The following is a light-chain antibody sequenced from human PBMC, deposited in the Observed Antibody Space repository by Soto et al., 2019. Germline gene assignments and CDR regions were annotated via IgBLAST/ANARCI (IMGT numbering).Light chain of an antibody. CDR3: QQSYITPWT. CDR1: QSVSSY. V-gene: IGKV3-11*01. Sequence: EIVLTPSPATLSLSPGERATLSCRASQSVSSYLSWYQQKPGQAPRLLIYGASTRATGIPDRFSGSGSGTDFTLTISSLQPEDFATYYCQQSYITPWTFGQGTKGDIK. J-gene: IGKJ1*01. CDR2: GAS.